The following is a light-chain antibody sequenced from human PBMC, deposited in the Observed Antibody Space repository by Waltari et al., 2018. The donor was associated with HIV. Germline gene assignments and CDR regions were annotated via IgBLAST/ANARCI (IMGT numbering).Light chain of an antibody. CDR1: NIAATKS. CDR3: QVWDGRGDPVI. Sequence: VAPGQTARITCGGNNIAATKSVHWYRLNPGQAPVVVIYDDRDRPSGIPDRFSGSSSGDTATLTISRAEAGDEADYYCQVWDGRGDPVIFGGGTKLAVV. J-gene: IGLJ2*01. V-gene: IGLV3-21*02. CDR2: DDR.